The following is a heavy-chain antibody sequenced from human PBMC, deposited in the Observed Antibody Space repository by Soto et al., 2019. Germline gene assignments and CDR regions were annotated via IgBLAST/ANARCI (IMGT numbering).Heavy chain of an antibody. CDR2: IDPSDGTT. V-gene: IGHV1-46*04. Sequence: GASVKVSCKASGYSFTTYHMHWVRQAPGQGLEWMGMIDPSDGTTTYAQKLQGRVSMTTDTSTTTAYMELRSLRSDDTAVYYCARVVPGAEAWFGPWGQGTLVTVSS. CDR3: ARVVPGAEAWFGP. J-gene: IGHJ5*02. D-gene: IGHD2-2*01. CDR1: GYSFTTYH.